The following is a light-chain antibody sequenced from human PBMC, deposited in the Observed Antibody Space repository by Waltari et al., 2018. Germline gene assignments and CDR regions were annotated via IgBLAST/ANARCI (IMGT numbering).Light chain of an antibody. CDR1: QSVSSSY. CDR2: SAS. CDR3: QQYGSSPKT. Sequence: EIVLTQSPGTLSLSPGERTTLSCRASQSVSSSYLAWYQQKPGQAPRLLIYSASRRATSIPDRFSGSGSGTDFTLTISRLEPEDFAVYYCQQYGSSPKTLGQGTKVEIK. V-gene: IGKV3-20*01. J-gene: IGKJ1*01.